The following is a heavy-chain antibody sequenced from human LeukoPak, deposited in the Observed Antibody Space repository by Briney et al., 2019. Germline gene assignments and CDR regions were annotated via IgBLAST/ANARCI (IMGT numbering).Heavy chain of an antibody. Sequence: PGGSLRLSCAASGFTFSSYSMNWVRQAPGKGLEWVSYISSSSSTIYYADSVKGRFSISRDNSNKTLYLQMNSLSAEDTGMYYCATPPYGTDTYGSWFESWGQGTLVTVSS. J-gene: IGHJ5*01. V-gene: IGHV3-48*04. CDR1: GFTFSSYS. CDR2: ISSSSSTI. D-gene: IGHD3-10*01. CDR3: ATPPYGTDTYGSWFES.